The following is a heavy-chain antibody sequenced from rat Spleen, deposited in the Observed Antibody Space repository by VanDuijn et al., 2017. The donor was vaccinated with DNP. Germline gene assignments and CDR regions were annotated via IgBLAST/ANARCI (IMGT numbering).Heavy chain of an antibody. CDR3: ATHSPDGSYYYPFAY. V-gene: IGHV5S13*01. CDR1: GFTFSNFG. Sequence: EVQLVESGGGLVQPGRSLRLSCAASGFTFSNFGMAWVRQAPTKGLEWIASISSGSRTYYRDSVKGRFTISRDNAKSTLYLQMDSLRSEDTATYYCATHSPDGSYYYPFAYRGQGTLVTVSS. D-gene: IGHD1-12*02. J-gene: IGHJ3*01. CDR2: ISSGSRT.